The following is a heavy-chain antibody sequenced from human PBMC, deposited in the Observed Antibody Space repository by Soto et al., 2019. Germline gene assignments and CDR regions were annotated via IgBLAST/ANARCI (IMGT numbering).Heavy chain of an antibody. Sequence: GGSLRLSCAASGFTFSSYWMHWVCQAPGEGLVWVSRINEDGSSTSYADSVKGRFTISRDNAKNTLYPQMNSLRAEDTAVYYSAKRGFRSGIADRNDAFDIWGQGTMVPVPS. J-gene: IGHJ3*02. D-gene: IGHD6-13*01. V-gene: IGHV3-74*01. CDR2: INEDGSST. CDR3: AKRGFRSGIADRNDAFDI. CDR1: GFTFSSYW.